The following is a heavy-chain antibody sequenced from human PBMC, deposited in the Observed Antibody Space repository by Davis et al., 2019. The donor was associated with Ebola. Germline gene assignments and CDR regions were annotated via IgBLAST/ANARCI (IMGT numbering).Heavy chain of an antibody. D-gene: IGHD3-3*01. Sequence: ASVKVSCKASGYTFTSYGISWVRQAPGQGLEWMGWISAYNGNTNYAQKLQGRVTMTTDTSTSTAYMELRSLRSDDTAVYYCARVETYYDFWSGYWPPEPDERHGMDVWGQGTTVTVSS. J-gene: IGHJ6*02. CDR2: ISAYNGNT. CDR1: GYTFTSYG. V-gene: IGHV1-18*01. CDR3: ARVETYYDFWSGYWPPEPDERHGMDV.